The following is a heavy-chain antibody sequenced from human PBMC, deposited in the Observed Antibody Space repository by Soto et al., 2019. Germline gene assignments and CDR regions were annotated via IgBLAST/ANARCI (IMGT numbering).Heavy chain of an antibody. V-gene: IGHV3-33*01. Sequence: QVQLVESGGGVVQPGRSLRLSCAASGFTFSSYGMHWVRQAPGKGLEWVAVIWYDGSNKYYADSVKGRFTISRDNSKNTLYLQMNSLRAEDTAVYYCASSHGAPERYYYYGMDVWGQGTTVTVSS. CDR1: GFTFSSYG. CDR2: IWYDGSNK. D-gene: IGHD1-1*01. J-gene: IGHJ6*02. CDR3: ASSHGAPERYYYYGMDV.